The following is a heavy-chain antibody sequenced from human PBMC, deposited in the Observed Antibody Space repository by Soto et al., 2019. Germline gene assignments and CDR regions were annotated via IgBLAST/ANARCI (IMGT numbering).Heavy chain of an antibody. J-gene: IGHJ6*02. CDR3: AREDIVVVPAAIPPYYYYYSMDV. D-gene: IGHD2-2*02. Sequence: GESLKISCKGSGYSFTSYWISWVRQMPGKGLEWMGRIDPSDSYTNYSPSFQGHVTISADKSISTAYLQWSSLKASDTAMYYCAREDIVVVPAAIPPYYYYYSMDVWGQGTTVTVSS. CDR1: GYSFTSYW. CDR2: IDPSDSYT. V-gene: IGHV5-10-1*01.